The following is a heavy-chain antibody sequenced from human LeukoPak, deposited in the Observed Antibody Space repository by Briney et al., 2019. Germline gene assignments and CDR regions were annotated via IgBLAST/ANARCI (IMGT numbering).Heavy chain of an antibody. CDR2: ISYDGSNK. J-gene: IGHJ4*02. Sequence: GGSLRLSCAASGFTFSSYGMHWVRQAPGKGLEWVAVISYDGSNKYYADSVKGRFTISRDNSKNTLYLQMNSLRAEDTAVYYCAKDRRGYSYGCVDYWGQGTLVTVSS. V-gene: IGHV3-30*18. CDR1: GFTFSSYG. D-gene: IGHD5-18*01. CDR3: AKDRRGYSYGCVDY.